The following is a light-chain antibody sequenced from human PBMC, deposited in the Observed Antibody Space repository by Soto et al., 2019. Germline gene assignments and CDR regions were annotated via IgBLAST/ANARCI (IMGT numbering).Light chain of an antibody. J-gene: IGKJ2*01. CDR1: QSVLYSSNNKNY. V-gene: IGKV4-1*01. Sequence: DIVMTQSPDSLAVSLGERATINCKSSQSVLYSSNNKNYFAWYQQKPGQPPKLLIYWASTREPGVPDRFSGSGSGTDFTLTISSLQAEDVAVYYCQQYYSTPYTFGQGTKLEIK. CDR2: WAS. CDR3: QQYYSTPYT.